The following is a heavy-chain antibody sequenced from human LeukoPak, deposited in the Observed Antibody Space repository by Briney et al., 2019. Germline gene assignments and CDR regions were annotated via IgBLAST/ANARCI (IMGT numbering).Heavy chain of an antibody. V-gene: IGHV3-48*02. J-gene: IGHJ4*02. Sequence: GGSLRLSCAASGFTFSIYEMNWVRQAPGKGLGWVSFISIGSDNIHYADSVRGRFTISRDNAKNSLYLEMNSLRDEDTAVYYCAPDFNRGGRDHYWGQGTLVTVSS. D-gene: IGHD2-15*01. CDR2: ISIGSDNI. CDR3: APDFNRGGRDHY. CDR1: GFTFSIYE.